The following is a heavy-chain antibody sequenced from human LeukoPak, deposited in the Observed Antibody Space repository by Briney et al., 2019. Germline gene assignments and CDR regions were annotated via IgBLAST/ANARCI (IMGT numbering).Heavy chain of an antibody. D-gene: IGHD6-13*01. V-gene: IGHV3-30-3*01. CDR3: ASSSSSWTYYFDY. CDR2: ISYDGSNK. Sequence: GGSLRLSCAASGFTFSSYAMPWVRQAPGKGLEWVAVISYDGSNKYYADSVKGRFTISRDNSKNTLYLQMNSLRAEDTAVYYCASSSSSWTYYFDYWGQGTLVTVSS. J-gene: IGHJ4*02. CDR1: GFTFSSYA.